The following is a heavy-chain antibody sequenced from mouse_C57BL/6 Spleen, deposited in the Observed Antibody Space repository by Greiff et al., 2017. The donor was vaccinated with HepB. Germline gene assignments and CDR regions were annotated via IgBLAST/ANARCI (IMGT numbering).Heavy chain of an antibody. Sequence: VQLQQSGAELVKPGASVKLSCKASGYTFTSYWMHWVKQRPGQGLEWIGMIHPNSGSTNYNEKFKSKATLTVDKSSSTAYMQLSSLTSEDSAVYYCARGDGSSYFWFAYWGQGTLVTVSA. D-gene: IGHD1-1*01. J-gene: IGHJ3*01. CDR1: GYTFTSYW. CDR3: ARGDGSSYFWFAY. CDR2: IHPNSGST. V-gene: IGHV1-64*01.